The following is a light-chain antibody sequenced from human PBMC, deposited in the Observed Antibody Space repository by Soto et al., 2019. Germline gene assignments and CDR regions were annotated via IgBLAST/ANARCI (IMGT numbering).Light chain of an antibody. V-gene: IGKV1-8*01. CDR2: AAS. Sequence: AIRMTQSPSSLSASTGDRVTITCRASQGISSYLAWYQQKPGKAPKLLIYAASTLQSGVPSRFSGSGSGTDFTLTISSLQPEDFATYYCLHHHNFPITFGQGTRLEI. CDR1: QGISSY. CDR3: LHHHNFPIT. J-gene: IGKJ5*01.